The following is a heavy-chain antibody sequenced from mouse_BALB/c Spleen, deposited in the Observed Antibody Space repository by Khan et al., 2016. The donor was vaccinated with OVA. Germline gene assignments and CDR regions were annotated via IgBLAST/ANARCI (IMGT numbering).Heavy chain of an antibody. CDR3: ARIKKIVATDFDY. CDR1: GYTFTSYW. V-gene: IGHV1S81*02. CDR2: TNPTNGRT. Sequence: QVQLKESGAELVKAGASVKMSCKASGYTFTSYWMHWVKQRLGQGLEGFAETNPTNGRTYYNEKFKSKATLTVDKSSSTAYMLLSGPTFEDAAVYYCARIKKIVATDFDYWGQGTTLTVSS. J-gene: IGHJ2*01. D-gene: IGHD1-1*01.